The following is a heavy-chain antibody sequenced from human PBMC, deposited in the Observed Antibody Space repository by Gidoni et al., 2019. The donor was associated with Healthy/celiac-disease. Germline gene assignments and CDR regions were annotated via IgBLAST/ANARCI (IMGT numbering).Heavy chain of an antibody. CDR3: ASHVGFDY. V-gene: IGHV4-34*01. D-gene: IGHD1-26*01. CDR1: GGSFSGYY. CDR2: ITLSGST. Sequence: QVQLQQWGAGLMKPSATLSLTCAVYGGSFSGYYWSWIHQPPGKGLEWIGEITLSGSTNYNPSLKSRVTISVDTAKNQVSLKVSAVTAEDTAVYYCASHVGFDYWGQGTLVTVSS. J-gene: IGHJ4*02.